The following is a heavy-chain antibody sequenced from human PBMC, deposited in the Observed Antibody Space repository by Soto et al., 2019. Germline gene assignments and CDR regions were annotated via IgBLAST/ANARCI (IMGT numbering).Heavy chain of an antibody. CDR2: ISGSTSGT. CDR3: AKDRGFIDPFDY. CDR1: GFAFSSYA. Sequence: GGSLRLSCAASGFAFSSYAMSWVRQAPGKGLEWVSSISGSTSGTYYADDVKGRFTISRDNSNNTLYLQMNSLRAEDTAVYYWAKDRGFIDPFDYWGQGALVTVSS. J-gene: IGHJ4*02. V-gene: IGHV3-23*01. D-gene: IGHD3-16*02.